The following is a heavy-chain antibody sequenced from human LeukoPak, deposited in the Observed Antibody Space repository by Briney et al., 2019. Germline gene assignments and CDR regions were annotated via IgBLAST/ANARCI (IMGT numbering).Heavy chain of an antibody. CDR3: ARMQHPAFDY. J-gene: IGHJ4*02. D-gene: IGHD6-13*01. CDR2: MNPNSGNT. V-gene: IGHV1-8*03. Sequence: ASVKVSCKASGYTFTSYDINWARQATGQGLEWMGWMNPNSGNTGYAQKFQGRVTITRNTPISTAYMELSSLRSEDTAVYYCARMQHPAFDYWGQGTLVTVSS. CDR1: GYTFTSYD.